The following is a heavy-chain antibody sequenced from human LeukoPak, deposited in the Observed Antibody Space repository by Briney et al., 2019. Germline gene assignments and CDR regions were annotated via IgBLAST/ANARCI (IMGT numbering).Heavy chain of an antibody. Sequence: AASVKVSCKASGGTFSSYAISWVRQAPGQGLEWMGGIIPIFGTANYAQKFQGRVTITADKSTSTAYMELSSLRSEDTAVYYCARVVTSRVYYYYYMDVWGKGTTVTVSS. CDR1: GGTFSSYA. V-gene: IGHV1-69*06. CDR2: IIPIFGTA. J-gene: IGHJ6*03. CDR3: ARVVTSRVYYYYYMDV. D-gene: IGHD6-13*01.